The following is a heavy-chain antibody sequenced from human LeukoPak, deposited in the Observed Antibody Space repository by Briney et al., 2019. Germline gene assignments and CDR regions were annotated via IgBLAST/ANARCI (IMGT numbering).Heavy chain of an antibody. D-gene: IGHD2-2*01. CDR2: INHSGST. V-gene: IGHV4-4*02. J-gene: IGHJ4*02. CDR3: ARGGTAALDY. Sequence: SGTLSLTCAVSSDSISNNNWWSWVRQPPRKGLEWIGGINHSGSTNYNPSLNSRVTISVDNSKNQLSLKLTSVTAADTAVYYCARGGTAALDYWGQGTLVTVSS. CDR1: SDSISNNNW.